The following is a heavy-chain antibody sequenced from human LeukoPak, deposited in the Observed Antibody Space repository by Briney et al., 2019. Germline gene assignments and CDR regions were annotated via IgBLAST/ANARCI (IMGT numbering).Heavy chain of an antibody. CDR1: GFTFSDYY. D-gene: IGHD6-19*01. CDR3: ARNSGWTRYFDY. CDR2: ISSSSSYT. V-gene: IGHV3-11*03. J-gene: IGHJ4*02. Sequence: GGSLRLSCAASGFTFSDYYMSWIRQAPGRGLEWVSYISSSSSYTNYADSVKGRFTISRDNAKNSLYLQMNSLRAEDTAVYYCARNSGWTRYFDYWGQGTLVTVSS.